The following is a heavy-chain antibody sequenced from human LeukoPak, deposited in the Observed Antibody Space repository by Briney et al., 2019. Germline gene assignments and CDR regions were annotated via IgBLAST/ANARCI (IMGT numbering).Heavy chain of an antibody. J-gene: IGHJ5*02. CDR3: PRRVEDYYGSSGYYYWFDP. CDR2: IYYSGST. D-gene: IGHD3-22*01. Sequence: SETLSLTCTVSGGSISSYYWSWIRQPPGKGLEWIGYIYYSGSTNYNPSLKSRVTISVDTSKNQFSLKLSSVTAADTAMYYCPRRVEDYYGSSGYYYWFDPWGQGTLVTVSS. CDR1: GGSISSYY. V-gene: IGHV4-59*01.